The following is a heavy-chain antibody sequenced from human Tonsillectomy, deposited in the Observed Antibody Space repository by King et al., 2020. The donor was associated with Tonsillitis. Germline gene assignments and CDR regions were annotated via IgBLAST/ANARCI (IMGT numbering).Heavy chain of an antibody. CDR1: GYTFTSYG. Sequence: VQLVQSGAEVKKPGASVKVSCKASGYTFTSYGISWVRQAPGQGLEWMGWISAYNGNTNYAQKLQDRVTMTTDTSTSTAYMELRSLRSDDTAVYYCARDPRHCSTTSCYRKFYSYFYMDVWGKGTTVTVSS. D-gene: IGHD2-2*02. CDR3: ARDPRHCSTTSCYRKFYSYFYMDV. V-gene: IGHV1-18*01. CDR2: ISAYNGNT. J-gene: IGHJ6*03.